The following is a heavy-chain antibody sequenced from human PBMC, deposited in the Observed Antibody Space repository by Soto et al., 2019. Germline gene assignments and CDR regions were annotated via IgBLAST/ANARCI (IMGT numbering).Heavy chain of an antibody. CDR3: ARDNSYYGMDV. J-gene: IGHJ6*02. CDR1: VYTFTSYA. CDR2: INAGNGNT. V-gene: IGHV1-3*01. Sequence: ASVTVSCKASVYTFTSYAMHWVRQAPGQRLEWMGWINAGNGNTKYSQKFQGRVTITRDTSASTAYMELSSLRSEDTAVYYCARDNSYYGMDVWGQGTTVTVSS.